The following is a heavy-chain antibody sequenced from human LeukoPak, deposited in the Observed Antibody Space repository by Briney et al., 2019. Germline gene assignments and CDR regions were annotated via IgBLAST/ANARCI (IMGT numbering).Heavy chain of an antibody. V-gene: IGHV1-69*04. CDR1: GDTFSSYT. D-gene: IGHD2-2*01. CDR3: ARDFLNCSSNSRFMNWCDP. CDR2: IIPILGIA. J-gene: IGHJ5*02. Sequence: SVKVSCKASGDTFSSYTISWVRQAPGQGLEWMGKIIPILGIANYTQKFQGRVTLTADKSTSTAYMEMSSLISEDTAVYYCARDFLNCSSNSRFMNWCDPWGKGTLVTV.